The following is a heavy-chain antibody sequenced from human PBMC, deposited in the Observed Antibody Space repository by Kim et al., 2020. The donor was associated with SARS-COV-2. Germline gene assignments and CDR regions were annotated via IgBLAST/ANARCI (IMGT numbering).Heavy chain of an antibody. CDR3: AKGGVGNAGGTYYYYFY. D-gene: IGHD2-8*02. CDR1: GFTFSSYA. J-gene: IGHJ6*03. Sequence: GGSLRLSCTASGFTFSSYAMGWVRQAPGKGLAWVSAIGGSGYSTYYADSVKGRFTISRDNSKNALYLQINSLRAEDTAVYYCAKGGVGNAGGTYYYYFY. V-gene: IGHV3-23*01. CDR2: IGGSGYST.